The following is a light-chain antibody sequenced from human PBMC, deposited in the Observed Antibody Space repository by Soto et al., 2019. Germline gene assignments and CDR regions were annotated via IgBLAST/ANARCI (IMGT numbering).Light chain of an antibody. CDR2: AAS. J-gene: IGKJ2*01. V-gene: IGKV1-39*01. CDR1: QSISNS. CDR3: QQSSPTQYT. Sequence: DIQMTQSPSSLSASVGDRVTITCRASQSISNSLNWYQQKPGNAPKVLIYAASNLQSGVPSKFSGSGSGTDFTLTINSLQPEDFSIYYCQQSSPTQYTFGQGTKLEIK.